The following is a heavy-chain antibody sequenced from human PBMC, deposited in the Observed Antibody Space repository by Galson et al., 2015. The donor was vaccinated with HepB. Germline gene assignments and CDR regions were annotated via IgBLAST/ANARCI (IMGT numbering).Heavy chain of an antibody. V-gene: IGHV1-69*13. CDR3: AREALVTDAFDI. CDR2: IIPIFGTA. CDR1: GGTFSSYA. D-gene: IGHD4-11*01. Sequence: SVKVSCKASGGTFSSYAISWVRQAPGQGLEWMGGIIPIFGTANYAQKFQGRVTITADESTSTAYMELSSLRSEDTAVYYCAREALVTDAFDIWGQGTMVTASS. J-gene: IGHJ3*02.